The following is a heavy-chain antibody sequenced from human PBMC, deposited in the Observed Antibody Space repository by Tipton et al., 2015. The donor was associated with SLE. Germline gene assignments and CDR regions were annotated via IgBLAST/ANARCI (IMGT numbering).Heavy chain of an antibody. CDR1: GGSISSRTYY. D-gene: IGHD6-13*01. V-gene: IGHV4-61*09. CDR3: ARRRGSSWYEDYFDY. J-gene: IGHJ4*02. Sequence: TLSLTCTVSGGSISSRTYYWSWIRQPAGKGLEWIGHIYSSGSTNYNPSLKSRVTMSVDTSKNQFSLKLSSVTAADTAVYYCARRRGSSWYEDYFDYWGQGTLVTVSS. CDR2: IYSSGST.